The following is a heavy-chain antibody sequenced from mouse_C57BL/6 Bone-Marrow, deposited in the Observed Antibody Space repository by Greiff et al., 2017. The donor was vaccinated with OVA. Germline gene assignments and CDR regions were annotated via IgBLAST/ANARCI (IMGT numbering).Heavy chain of an antibody. V-gene: IGHV5-6*02. Sequence: EVMLVESGGDLVKPGGSLKLSCAASGFTFSSYGMSWVRQTPDKRLEWVATISSGGSYTYYPDSVKGRFTISRDNAKNTLYLHRIRLKYEDTAMYYSARRGVTKAMDYWGQGTSVTVSS. CDR2: ISSGGSYT. CDR3: ARRGVTKAMDY. CDR1: GFTFSSYG. J-gene: IGHJ4*01. D-gene: IGHD2-2*01.